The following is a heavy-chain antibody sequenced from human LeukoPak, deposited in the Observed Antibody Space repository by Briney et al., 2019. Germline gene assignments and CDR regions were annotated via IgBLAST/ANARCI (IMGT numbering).Heavy chain of an antibody. D-gene: IGHD6-19*01. CDR1: GGSISSSNW. CDR3: ARDLRDSSGWPYYFDY. CDR2: IYHSGST. J-gene: IGHJ4*02. Sequence: SGTLSLTCAVSGGSISSSNWWSWVRQPPGKGLEWIGEIYHSGSTNYNPSLKSRVTISVDKSKNQFSLKLSSVTAADTAVYYCARDLRDSSGWPYYFDYWGQGTLVTLSS. V-gene: IGHV4-4*02.